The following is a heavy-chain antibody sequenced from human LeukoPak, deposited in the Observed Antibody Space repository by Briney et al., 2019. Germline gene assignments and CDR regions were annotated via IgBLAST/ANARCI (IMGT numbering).Heavy chain of an antibody. V-gene: IGHV4-39*07. D-gene: IGHD3-10*01. CDR2: IYYSGST. CDR3: ARAYYYGSGSSVYDY. CDR1: GGSISSSSYY. Sequence: SETLSLTCTVSGGSISSSSYYWGWIRQPPGKGLEWIGSIYYSGSTYYNPSLKSRVTISVDTSKNQFSLELSSVTAADTAVYYCARAYYYGSGSSVYDYWGQGTLVTVSS. J-gene: IGHJ4*02.